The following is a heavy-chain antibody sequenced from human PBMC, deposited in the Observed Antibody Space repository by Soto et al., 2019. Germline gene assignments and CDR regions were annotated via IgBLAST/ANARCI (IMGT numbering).Heavy chain of an antibody. CDR1: GGSIISYY. V-gene: IGHV4-59*01. J-gene: IGHJ4*02. CDR3: ARVYGDYLDY. D-gene: IGHD4-17*01. CDR2: IYYSGST. Sequence: SETLCLTCTVSGGSIISYYWSWIRQPPGKGLEWIGYIYYSGSTNYNPSLKSRVTISVDTSKNQFSLKLSSVTAADTAVYYCARVYGDYLDYWGQGTLVTVSS.